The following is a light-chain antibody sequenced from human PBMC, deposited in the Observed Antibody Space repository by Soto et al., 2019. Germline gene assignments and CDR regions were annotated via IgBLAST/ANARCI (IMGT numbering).Light chain of an antibody. CDR2: SNN. CDR1: SSNIGSNT. V-gene: IGLV1-44*01. Sequence: QSVLTQPPSASGTPGQRVTISCSGSSSNIGSNTVNWYQQLPGTAPKLLIYSNNQRPSGVPDRFSGSKSGTSASLAISGLQSDDEADYYCAAWDDSLNAPYVFGTGTKLTVL. CDR3: AAWDDSLNAPYV. J-gene: IGLJ1*01.